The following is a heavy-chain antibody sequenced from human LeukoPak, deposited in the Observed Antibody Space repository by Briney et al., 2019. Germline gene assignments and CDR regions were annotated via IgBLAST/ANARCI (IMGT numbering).Heavy chain of an antibody. J-gene: IGHJ5*02. CDR1: GGSISSNSYY. V-gene: IGHV4-39*07. D-gene: IGHD2-21*02. CDR2: INHSGST. Sequence: KPSETLSLTCTVSGGSISSNSYYWAWLRQPPGKGLEWIGEINHSGSTNYNPSLKSRVTISVDTSKNQFSLKLSSVTAADTAVYYCARGGRGDDVYWFDPWGQGTLVTVSS. CDR3: ARGGRGDDVYWFDP.